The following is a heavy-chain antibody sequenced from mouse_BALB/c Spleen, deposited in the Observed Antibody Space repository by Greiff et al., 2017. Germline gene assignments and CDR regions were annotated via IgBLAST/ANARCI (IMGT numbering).Heavy chain of an antibody. D-gene: IGHD2-14*01. Sequence: EVQLVESGGGLVQPGGSRKLSCAASGFTFSSFGMHWVRQAPEKGLEWVAYISSGSSTIYYADTVKGRFTISRDNPKNTLFLQMTSLRSEDTAMYYCARRGHRYDLYYYAMDYWGQGTSVTVSS. J-gene: IGHJ4*01. CDR1: GFTFSSFG. V-gene: IGHV5-17*02. CDR3: ARRGHRYDLYYYAMDY. CDR2: ISSGSSTI.